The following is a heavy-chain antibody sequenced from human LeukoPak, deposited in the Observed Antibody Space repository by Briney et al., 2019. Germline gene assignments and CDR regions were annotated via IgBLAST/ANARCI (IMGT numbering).Heavy chain of an antibody. CDR3: ARGGYCSSTSCHNWFDP. Sequence: ASVKVSCKASGGTFSSYAISWVRQAPGQGLEWMGIINPSGGSTSYAQKFQGRVTMTRDTSTSTVYMELSSLRSEDTAVYYCARGGYCSSTSCHNWFDPWGQGTLVTVSS. CDR2: INPSGGST. D-gene: IGHD2-2*01. CDR1: GGTFSSYA. V-gene: IGHV1-46*01. J-gene: IGHJ5*02.